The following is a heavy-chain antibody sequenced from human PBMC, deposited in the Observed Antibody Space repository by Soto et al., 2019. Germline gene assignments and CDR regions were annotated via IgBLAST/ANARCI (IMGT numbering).Heavy chain of an antibody. D-gene: IGHD1-26*01. V-gene: IGHV4-28*01. Sequence: QVQLQESGPGLVKPSDTLSLTCAVSGYSISSSNWWGWIRQSPGKGLEWIGYIYYSGTTYYNPSLKRXXTXSXXTSKNQFSLKLTSVTAVDTAVYYCARREIQGPIDYWGQGTLVTVSS. J-gene: IGHJ4*02. CDR3: ARREIQGPIDY. CDR1: GYSISSSNW. CDR2: IYYSGTT.